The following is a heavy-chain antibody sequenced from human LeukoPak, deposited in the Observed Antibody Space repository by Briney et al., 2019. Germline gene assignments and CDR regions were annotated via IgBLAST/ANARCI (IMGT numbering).Heavy chain of an antibody. D-gene: IGHD2-2*02. CDR3: ARRGYCSSTSCYSYVDY. CDR1: GYTFTSYG. CDR2: ISAYNGNT. J-gene: IGHJ4*02. V-gene: IGHV1-18*01. Sequence: ASVQVSCKASGYTFTSYGISWVRQAPGQGLEWMGWISAYNGNTNYAQKLQGGVTMTTDTSTSTAYMELRSLRSDDTAVYYCARRGYCSSTSCYSYVDYWGQGTLVTVSS.